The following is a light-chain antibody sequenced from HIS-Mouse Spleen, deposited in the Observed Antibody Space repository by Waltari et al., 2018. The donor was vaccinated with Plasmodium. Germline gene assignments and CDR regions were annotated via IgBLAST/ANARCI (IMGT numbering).Light chain of an antibody. CDR3: QKYNSAPWT. V-gene: IGKV1-27*01. CDR1: QGISNY. J-gene: IGKJ1*01. Sequence: DIQMTQSPSSLPAYVGDRVTITCRASQGISNYLAWYQQKPGKVPKLLIYAASTLQSVVPSRFSGSGSGTDFTLTISSLQPEDVATYYCQKYNSAPWTFGQGTKVEIK. CDR2: AAS.